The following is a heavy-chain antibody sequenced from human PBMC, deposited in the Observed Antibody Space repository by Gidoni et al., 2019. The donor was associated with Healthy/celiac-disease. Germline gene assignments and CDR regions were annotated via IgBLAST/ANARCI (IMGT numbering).Heavy chain of an antibody. Sequence: QVTLRESGPALVKPTQTLTLTCTFSGFSLSTSGMCVSWIRQPPGKALEWLALIDWDDDKYYSTSLKTRLTISKDTSKNQVVLTMTNMDPVDTATYYCARIGGWGPPGYDIHGSHFDYWGQGTLVTVSS. J-gene: IGHJ4*02. V-gene: IGHV2-70*01. CDR2: IDWDDDK. D-gene: IGHD3-22*01. CDR3: ARIGGWGPPGYDIHGSHFDY. CDR1: GFSLSTSGMC.